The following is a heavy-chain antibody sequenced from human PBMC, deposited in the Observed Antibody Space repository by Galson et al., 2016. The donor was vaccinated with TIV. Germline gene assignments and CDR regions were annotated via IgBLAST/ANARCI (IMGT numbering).Heavy chain of an antibody. V-gene: IGHV1-2*02. CDR2: INPNSGVT. D-gene: IGHD4-23*01. CDR3: ARAATVVGDWYFDL. CDR1: GYTFTSYH. J-gene: IGHJ2*01. Sequence: SVKVSCKASGYTFTSYHVHWVRQAPGQGLQWMGSINPNSGVTNYAQSFQGRVTITRDTSLSTASMELSMLRSDDTATYYCARAATVVGDWYFDLWGRGTLVPVSS.